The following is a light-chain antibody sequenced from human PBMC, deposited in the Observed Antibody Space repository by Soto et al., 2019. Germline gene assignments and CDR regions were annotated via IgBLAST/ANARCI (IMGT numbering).Light chain of an antibody. J-gene: IGLJ1*01. Sequence: QSVLTQPPSVSAAPGQTVTISCSGSSSNIGNNYVSWYQHLPGAAPKLLIYETNRRPAGIPDRFSGSKSGTSATLGITVLQTADEGHFYSAPGENSLRVGRVFGPGTKVTVL. CDR3: APGENSLRVGRV. CDR1: SSNIGNNY. CDR2: ETN. V-gene: IGLV1-51*02.